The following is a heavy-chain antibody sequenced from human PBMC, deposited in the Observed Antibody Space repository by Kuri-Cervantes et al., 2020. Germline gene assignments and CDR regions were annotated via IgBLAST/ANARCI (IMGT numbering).Heavy chain of an antibody. CDR3: ARQGCSGDTCYLYYGMDV. J-gene: IGHJ6*02. V-gene: IGHV5-51*01. CDR1: GYSFTTYW. CDR2: IYPGDSDT. D-gene: IGHD2-15*01. Sequence: GGSLRLSCKGSGYSFTTYWIGWVRQMPGKGLEWVGIIYPGDSDTRYSPSFQGQVTISADKSITTAYLQWSSLKASDTAMYYCARQGCSGDTCYLYYGMDVWGQGTTVTVSS.